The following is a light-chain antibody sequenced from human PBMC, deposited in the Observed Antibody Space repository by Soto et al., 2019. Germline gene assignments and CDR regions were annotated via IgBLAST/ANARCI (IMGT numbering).Light chain of an antibody. J-gene: IGKJ3*01. CDR3: QNLDSAAFT. V-gene: IGKV1-27*01. CDR2: AAS. CDR1: QGIGNY. Sequence: DIKMTQSPSSPSASVGDRVTITCRASQGIGNYLAWYQQRPWKVTKLLIYAASTLQSGVPSRFSGSGSGTDFTLTISSLLPEDVATYYCQNLDSAAFTFGPGTKVDIK.